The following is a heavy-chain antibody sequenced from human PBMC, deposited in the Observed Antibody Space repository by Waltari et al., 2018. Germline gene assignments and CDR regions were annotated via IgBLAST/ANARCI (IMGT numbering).Heavy chain of an antibody. CDR1: GFSVGNNY. V-gene: IGHV3-53*01. CDR3: ARDSGAGGPFFL. CDR2: IFAGGTT. D-gene: IGHD1-26*01. J-gene: IGHJ4*02. Sequence: ELELVQSGGGDVQPGGSLRLSCVASGFSVGNNYLTWARQAPGKGPEYGSVIFAGGTTLYARSVKGRFTISRDSSKNTVFLQIHSLGVDDTAVYYCARDSGAGGPFFLWGQGDLVTVSS.